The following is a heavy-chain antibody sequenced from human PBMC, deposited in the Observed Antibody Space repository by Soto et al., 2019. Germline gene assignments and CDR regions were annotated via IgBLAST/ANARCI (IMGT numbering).Heavy chain of an antibody. J-gene: IGHJ6*02. V-gene: IGHV4-4*07. D-gene: IGHD5-18*01. CDR2: IYTSGRT. CDR3: AREQYSYGSYYYYGMDA. Sequence: SETLSLTCTVSGGSISSYYWSWIRQPAGKGLEWIGRIYTSGRTNYNPSLKSRVTMSVDTSKNQFSLKLSSVTAADTAVYYCAREQYSYGSYYYYGMDAWGQGTTVTV. CDR1: GGSISSYY.